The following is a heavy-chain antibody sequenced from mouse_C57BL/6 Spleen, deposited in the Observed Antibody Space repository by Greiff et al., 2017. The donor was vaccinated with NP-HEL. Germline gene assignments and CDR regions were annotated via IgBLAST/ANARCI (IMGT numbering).Heavy chain of an antibody. J-gene: IGHJ2*01. D-gene: IGHD1-1*01. CDR2: IYPRDGST. CDR1: GYTFTSYD. CDR3: ARRGSSYYYGSSYLLDY. V-gene: IGHV1-85*01. Sequence: QVQLQQSGPELVKPGASVKLSCKASGYTFTSYDINWVKQRPGQGLEWIGWIYPRDGSTKYNEKFKGKATLTVDTSSSTAYMELHSLTSEDSAVYFGARRGSSYYYGSSYLLDYWGQGTTLTVSS.